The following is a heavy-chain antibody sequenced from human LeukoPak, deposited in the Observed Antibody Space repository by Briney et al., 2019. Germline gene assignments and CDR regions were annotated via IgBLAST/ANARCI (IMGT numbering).Heavy chain of an antibody. D-gene: IGHD6-19*01. CDR1: GYTFTSYG. J-gene: IGHJ4*02. Sequence: ASVKVSCKASGYTFTSYGLSWVRQAPGQGLEWMGWINPNSGGTNYAQKFQGRVTMTRDTSISTAYMELSRLRSDDTAVYYCAMVSDGSGWRQIDYWGQGTLVTVSS. CDR3: AMVSDGSGWRQIDY. V-gene: IGHV1-2*02. CDR2: INPNSGGT.